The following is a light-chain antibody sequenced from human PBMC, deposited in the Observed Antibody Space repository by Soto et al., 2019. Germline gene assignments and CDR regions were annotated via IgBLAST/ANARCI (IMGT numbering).Light chain of an antibody. Sequence: DMQMTQSPSSLSASVGDRVTITCRASQSMSTYLNWYQQKPGKAPKLLIYAASSLQSGVPSRFSGSGSVTDFTLTISSLQPEDFAIYYCQQSFSTPWTFGQGTKVVIK. CDR3: QQSFSTPWT. CDR2: AAS. J-gene: IGKJ1*01. V-gene: IGKV1-39*01. CDR1: QSMSTY.